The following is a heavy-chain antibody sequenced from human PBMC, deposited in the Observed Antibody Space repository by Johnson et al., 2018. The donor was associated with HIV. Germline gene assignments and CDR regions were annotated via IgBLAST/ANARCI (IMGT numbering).Heavy chain of an antibody. Sequence: VQLVESGGGLVKPGGSLRLSCVTSGFGFSTYYMSWIRQAPGKGLECLSYISSSGSSIYYTDSVKGRFTISRDNSKNTLYLQMNSLRAEDSAVYYCARGDYGDYGRDAFDIWGQGTMVTVSS. D-gene: IGHD4-17*01. CDR2: ISSSGSSI. V-gene: IGHV3-11*04. CDR3: ARGDYGDYGRDAFDI. CDR1: GFGFSTYY. J-gene: IGHJ3*02.